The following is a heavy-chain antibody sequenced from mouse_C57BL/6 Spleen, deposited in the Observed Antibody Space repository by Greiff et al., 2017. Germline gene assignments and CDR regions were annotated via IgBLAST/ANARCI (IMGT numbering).Heavy chain of an antibody. Sequence: VQLQQSGAELVKPGASVKISCKASGYAFSSYWMNWVQQRPGTGLEWIGQIYPGDGDTNYHGKFKGKATLTADQSSSTAYMQIISLTSEDSAVYFGARKFLGLRLEDDVDYWGQGTTLTVSS. V-gene: IGHV1-80*01. D-gene: IGHD2-4*01. CDR2: IYPGDGDT. J-gene: IGHJ2*01. CDR1: GYAFSSYW. CDR3: ARKFLGLRLEDDVDY.